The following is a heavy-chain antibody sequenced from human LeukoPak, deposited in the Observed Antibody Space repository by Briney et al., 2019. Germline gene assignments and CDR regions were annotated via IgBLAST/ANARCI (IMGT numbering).Heavy chain of an antibody. CDR3: AKANYSGSHYFDS. CDR2: FSASGGTT. J-gene: IGHJ4*02. CDR1: GFTFSRYA. V-gene: IGHV3-23*01. Sequence: GGSLRLSCAASGFTFSRYAMNWVRQAPGKGLEWVSSFSASGGTTYYADSVKGRFTISRDNSKNTLSVQMNSLRAEDTAVYYCAKANYSGSHYFDSWGQGTLVTVSS. D-gene: IGHD1-26*01.